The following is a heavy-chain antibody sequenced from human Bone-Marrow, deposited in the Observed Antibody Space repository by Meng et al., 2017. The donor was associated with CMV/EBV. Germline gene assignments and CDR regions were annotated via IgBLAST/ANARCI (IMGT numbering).Heavy chain of an antibody. CDR3: AKGFYQLPNYYYYGMDV. CDR2: ISGSGGST. J-gene: IGHJ6*02. V-gene: IGHV3-23*01. D-gene: IGHD2-2*01. Sequence: GESLKISCAASGFTFSSYAMSWVRQAPGKGLEWVSAISGSGGSTYYADSVKGRFTISRDNSKNTLYLQMNSLRAEATAVYYCAKGFYQLPNYYYYGMDVWGQGTTVTVSS. CDR1: GFTFSSYA.